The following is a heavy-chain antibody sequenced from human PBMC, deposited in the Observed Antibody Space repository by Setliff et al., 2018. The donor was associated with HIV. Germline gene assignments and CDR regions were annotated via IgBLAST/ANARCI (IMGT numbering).Heavy chain of an antibody. V-gene: IGHV4-34*01. CDR1: GGSFSGHY. CDR3: ARQPLYNDYDWRSYYFDY. D-gene: IGHD5-12*01. Sequence: SETLSLTCAVYGGSFSGHYWSWIRQPPGKGLEWIGEINHSGSTNYNPSLNSRFTISVDTSKNQFSLKLRSVTAADTAVYYCARQPLYNDYDWRSYYFDYWGQGSLVTVSS. CDR2: INHSGST. J-gene: IGHJ4*02.